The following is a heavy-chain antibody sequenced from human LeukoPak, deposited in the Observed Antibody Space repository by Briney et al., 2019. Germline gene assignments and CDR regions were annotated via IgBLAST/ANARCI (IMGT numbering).Heavy chain of an antibody. CDR2: ISGSGGNT. CDR3: AKSSMIVARDIDY. Sequence: PGGSLRLSCAASGFTFSSYAMSWVRQAPGKGLQWVAGISGSGGNTFSGESVKGRFAISRDNAKNTLYLQMNSLTVEDTAVYYCAKSSMIVARDIDYWGQGTLVTVSS. D-gene: IGHD3-22*01. CDR1: GFTFSSYA. V-gene: IGHV3-23*01. J-gene: IGHJ4*02.